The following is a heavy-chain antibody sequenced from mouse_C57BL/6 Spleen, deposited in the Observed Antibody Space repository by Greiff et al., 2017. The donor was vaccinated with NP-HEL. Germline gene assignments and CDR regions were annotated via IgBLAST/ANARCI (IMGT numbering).Heavy chain of an antibody. Sequence: QVQLQQSGAELARPGASVKLSCKASGYTFTSYGISWVKQRTGQGLEWIGEIYPRSGNTYYNEKFKGKATLTADKSSSTACMELRSLTSEDSAVYFCARAGYPGYFDYWGQGTTLTVSS. CDR2: IYPRSGNT. CDR3: ARAGYPGYFDY. D-gene: IGHD2-2*01. CDR1: GYTFTSYG. J-gene: IGHJ2*01. V-gene: IGHV1-81*01.